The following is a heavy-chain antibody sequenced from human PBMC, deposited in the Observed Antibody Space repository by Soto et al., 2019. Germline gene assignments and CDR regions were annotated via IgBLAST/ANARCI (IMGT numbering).Heavy chain of an antibody. CDR2: ISGSGGGT. D-gene: IGHD3-22*01. J-gene: IGHJ4*02. CDR3: DSGGFFYYFDY. Sequence: GGSLRLSCAASGFTFSSYAMSWVRQAPGKGLEWVSAISGSGGGTYYEDSAKGRFTISRDNSKNTLYLQMNSLRAEDTAVYYFDSGGFFYYFDYWGQGALVTVSS. V-gene: IGHV3-23*01. CDR1: GFTFSSYA.